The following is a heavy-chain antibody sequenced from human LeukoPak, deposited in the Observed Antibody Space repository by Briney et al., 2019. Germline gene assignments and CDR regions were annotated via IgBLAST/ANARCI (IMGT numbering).Heavy chain of an antibody. V-gene: IGHV4-4*07. J-gene: IGHJ6*03. D-gene: IGHD3-3*01. CDR1: GGSISSYY. CDR2: IYTNGST. CDR3: ASCYDFNYYYMHV. Sequence: LETLSLTCSVSGGSISSYYWSWIQQPSGRGLEWIGRIYTNGSTNYNPSLKSRVTMSEDTSKNQFSLKLTSVAAADTAVYYCASCYDFNYYYMHVWGKGTKVTVSS.